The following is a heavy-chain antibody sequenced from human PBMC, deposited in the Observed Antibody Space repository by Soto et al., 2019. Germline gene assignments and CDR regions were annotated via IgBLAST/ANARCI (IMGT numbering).Heavy chain of an antibody. CDR3: AKDRVGGTFYAPLGF. CDR2: ITYDGSNK. D-gene: IGHD1-7*01. CDR1: GFNFDNYG. Sequence: GGSLRLSCQASGFNFDNYGMHWVRQAPGKGLEWVAVITYDGSNKYYADSVKGRFTISRDNSKNTLSLHLNTLKPEDTAVYDCAKDRVGGTFYAPLGFWGQGTLVTVSS. V-gene: IGHV3-30*18. J-gene: IGHJ4*02.